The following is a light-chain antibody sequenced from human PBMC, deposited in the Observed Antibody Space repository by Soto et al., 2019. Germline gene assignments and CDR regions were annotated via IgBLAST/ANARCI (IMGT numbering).Light chain of an antibody. CDR2: EVT. J-gene: IGLJ2*01. Sequence: QSALTQPASVSGSPGQSITISCTGSSSDIGAYNYVSWYQQYPGKAPKLMIYEVTNRPSGVSNRFSGSKSGNTASLTISGLQSEDEADYYCSSYTDTYTLLFGGGTKLTV. CDR1: SSDIGAYNY. CDR3: SSYTDTYTLL. V-gene: IGLV2-14*01.